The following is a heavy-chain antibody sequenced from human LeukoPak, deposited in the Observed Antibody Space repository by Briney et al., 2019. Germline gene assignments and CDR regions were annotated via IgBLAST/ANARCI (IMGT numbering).Heavy chain of an antibody. D-gene: IGHD3-10*01. V-gene: IGHV3-7*04. CDR3: ARVPGTSNYYGSGSPDY. CDR2: IKKDGSDK. CDR1: GFPFSSYW. J-gene: IGHJ4*02. Sequence: GGSLRLSCAASGFPFSSYWMSWVRQAPGKGLEWVANIKKDGSDKHYVDSVKSRFTISRDNAKNSLYLQMNSLRAEDTAVYYCARVPGTSNYYGSGSPDYWGQGTLVTVSS.